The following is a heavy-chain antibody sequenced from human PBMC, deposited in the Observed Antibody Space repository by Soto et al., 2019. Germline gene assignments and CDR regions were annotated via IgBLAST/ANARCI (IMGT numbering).Heavy chain of an antibody. V-gene: IGHV4-39*01. D-gene: IGHD5-12*01. CDR2: IYYSGST. CDR1: GGSISSSSYY. J-gene: IGHJ5*02. CDR3: ARTQGIVATMVNWFDP. Sequence: QLQLQESGPGLVKPSETLSLTCTVSGGSISSSSYYWGWIRQPPGKGLEWIGSIYYSGSTYYNPSLKSRVTISVDTSKNQFSLKLSSVTAADTAVYYCARTQGIVATMVNWFDPWGQGTLVTVSS.